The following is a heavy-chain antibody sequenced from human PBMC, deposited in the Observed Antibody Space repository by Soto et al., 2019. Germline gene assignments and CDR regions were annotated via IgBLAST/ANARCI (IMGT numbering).Heavy chain of an antibody. CDR3: AGGGGWLIRH. CDR1: GCTLNTFW. J-gene: IGHJ4*02. D-gene: IGHD3-16*01. Sequence: EVQLVDSGGGLVQPGGSLRLSCAASGCTLNTFWMTWVRQAPGKGLEWVANIKQDGSEAYYLDSLKGRFTISRDNAKNSLYLQMNSLRAEDTAVYYCAGGGGWLIRHWGQGTLVTVSS. CDR2: IKQDGSEA. V-gene: IGHV3-7*01.